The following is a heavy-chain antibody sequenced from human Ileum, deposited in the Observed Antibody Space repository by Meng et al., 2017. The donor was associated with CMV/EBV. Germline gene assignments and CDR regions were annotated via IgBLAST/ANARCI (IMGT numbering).Heavy chain of an antibody. CDR2: ISGYNGDT. CDR3: TRDPHGDWDVS. J-gene: IGHJ5*02. CDR1: GYTFNNYG. D-gene: IGHD4-17*01. Sequence: QIQLFQHAAEVKEPGASVTVSCKTSGYTFNNYGITWVRQAPGQGLEWMGWISGYNGDTNYAQKCRGRVTVTTDRSTSTAYMELRILTFDDTAIYYCTRDPHGDWDVSWGQGTLVTVSS. V-gene: IGHV1-18*01.